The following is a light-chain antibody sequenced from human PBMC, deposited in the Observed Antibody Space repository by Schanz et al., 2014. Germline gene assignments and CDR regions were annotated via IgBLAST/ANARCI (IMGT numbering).Light chain of an antibody. Sequence: QSVLTQPPSASATPGQRVTISCSGSTSNIGSNYVYWYQQLPGTAPKLLIYSNNERPSRVPDRFSGSKSATSASLAISGLRSEDEADYYCAAWDDSLGVVFGGGTKLTV. CDR3: AAWDDSLGVV. CDR1: TSNIGSNY. CDR2: SNN. J-gene: IGLJ2*01. V-gene: IGLV1-47*02.